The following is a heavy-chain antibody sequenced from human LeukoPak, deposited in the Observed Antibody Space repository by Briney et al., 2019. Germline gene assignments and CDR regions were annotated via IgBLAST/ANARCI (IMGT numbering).Heavy chain of an antibody. J-gene: IGHJ5*02. CDR3: AKGLEDYDFWSGDR. D-gene: IGHD3-3*01. CDR1: GFTFSSYA. V-gene: IGHV3-23*01. CDR2: ISGSGGST. Sequence: GGSLRLSCAASGFTFSSYAMSWVRQAPGKGLEWVSAISGSGGSTYYADSVKGRFTISRDNSKNTLYLQMNSLRAEDTAVYYCAKGLEDYDFWSGDRWGQGTLVTVSS.